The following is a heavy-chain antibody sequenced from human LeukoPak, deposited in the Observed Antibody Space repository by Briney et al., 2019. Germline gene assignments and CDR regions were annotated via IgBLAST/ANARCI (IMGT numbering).Heavy chain of an antibody. CDR1: GFTVSSNY. CDR2: IYSGDTT. J-gene: IGHJ4*02. CDR3: ARGKNYYDSSGYYYPFDY. V-gene: IGHV3-66*01. Sequence: GGSMTLSSAASGFTVSSNYMGWHPQAPGQGMEWAIVIYSGDTTYYADSVKGRFTISRNNSKNTLYLQMNSLRAEDTAVYYCARGKNYYDSSGYYYPFDYWGQGTLVTVSS. D-gene: IGHD3-22*01.